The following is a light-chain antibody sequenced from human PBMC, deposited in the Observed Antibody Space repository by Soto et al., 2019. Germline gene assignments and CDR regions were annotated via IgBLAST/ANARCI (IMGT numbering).Light chain of an antibody. CDR1: QSISSN. Sequence: EIVLTQSPATLSVSPGESAALSCRASQSISSNLAWYQQKPGQPPRLLISGASTRATGIPARFSGSGSGTEFTLTISSLQSEDLEVYHCQQYHDWPLNFGGGTKVNI. CDR2: GAS. CDR3: QQYHDWPLN. V-gene: IGKV3-15*01. J-gene: IGKJ4*01.